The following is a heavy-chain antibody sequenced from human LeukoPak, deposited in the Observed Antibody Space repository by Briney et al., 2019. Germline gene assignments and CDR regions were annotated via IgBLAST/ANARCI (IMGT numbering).Heavy chain of an antibody. Sequence: SETLSLTCAVSGGSISSGDYSWSWIRQPPGKGLGWIGYTYHSGSTYSNPSLKSRVTISVDRSKNQFSLSLSSVTAADTAVYYCAREAYRRGFDYWGQGTLVTVSS. J-gene: IGHJ4*02. CDR2: TYHSGST. V-gene: IGHV4-30-2*01. CDR1: GGSISSGDYS. D-gene: IGHD1-14*01. CDR3: AREAYRRGFDY.